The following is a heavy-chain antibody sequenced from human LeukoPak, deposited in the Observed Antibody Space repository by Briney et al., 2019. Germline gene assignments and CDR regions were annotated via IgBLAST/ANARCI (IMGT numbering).Heavy chain of an antibody. CDR2: IYPDDSDA. CDR1: GYTFHNYW. V-gene: IGHV5-51*01. D-gene: IGHD1-26*01. CDR3: ARLYRTTSPLDY. Sequence: GESLKISCKGSGYTFHNYWIAWVRQMPGKGLEWMGIIYPDDSDARYSPSFQGQVSISADKSITTAYLQWSSLKASDTAMYYCARLYRTTSPLDYWGQGTLVTVSS. J-gene: IGHJ4*02.